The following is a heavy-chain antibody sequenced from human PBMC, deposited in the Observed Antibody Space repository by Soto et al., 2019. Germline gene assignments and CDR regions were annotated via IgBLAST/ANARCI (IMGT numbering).Heavy chain of an antibody. V-gene: IGHV2-70*04. J-gene: IGHJ5*02. CDR3: ARIVSDCSGGSCYLGWFDP. CDR1: GFSLSTSGMR. D-gene: IGHD2-15*01. Sequence: PTLVNPTQTLTLTCTFSGFSLSTSGMRVSWIRQPPGKALEWLARIDWDDDKFYSTSLKTRLTISKDTSKNQVVLTMTNMDPVDTATYYCARIVSDCSGGSCYLGWFDPWGQGTLVTVSS. CDR2: IDWDDDK.